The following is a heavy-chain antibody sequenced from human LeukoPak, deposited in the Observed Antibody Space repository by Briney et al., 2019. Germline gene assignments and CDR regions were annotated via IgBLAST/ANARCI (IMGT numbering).Heavy chain of an antibody. D-gene: IGHD5/OR15-5a*01. CDR3: ARASALRNNWPDP. V-gene: IGHV3-53*01. CDR1: GFTVNSNF. CDR2: IYAGGST. Sequence: PGGSLRLSCAASGFTVNSNFMSWVRQAPGKGMDWVSAIYAGGSTYYEDSVKGRFTIFRDNSKNTVYLQMNSLRAEDTAVYYCARASALRNNWPDPWGQGTLVTVSS. J-gene: IGHJ5*02.